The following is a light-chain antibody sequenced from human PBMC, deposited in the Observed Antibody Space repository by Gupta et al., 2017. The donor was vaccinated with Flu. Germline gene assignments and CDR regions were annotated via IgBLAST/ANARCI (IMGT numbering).Light chain of an antibody. CDR3: QQYYSTPQPT. CDR1: QSVLYSSNNKNY. Sequence: DIVMTQSPVSLAVSLGEWATINCKSSQSVLYSSNNKNYLAWYQQKPGQPPKLLIYWASTRESWVPDRFSGSGSGTDFTLTISSLQAEGVAVYYCQQYYSTPQPTFGGGTKVEIK. J-gene: IGKJ4*01. CDR2: WAS. V-gene: IGKV4-1*01.